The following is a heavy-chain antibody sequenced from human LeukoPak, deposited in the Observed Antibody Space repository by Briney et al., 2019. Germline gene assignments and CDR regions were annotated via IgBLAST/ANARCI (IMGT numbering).Heavy chain of an antibody. CDR3: AKTPLLWFGESFDY. D-gene: IGHD3-10*01. V-gene: IGHV3-23*01. CDR2: ISGSGGST. Sequence: GGSLRLSCAASGFTVSSNYMSWVRQAPGKGLEWVSAISGSGGSTYYADSVKGRFTISRDNSKNTLYLQMNSLRAEDTAVYYCAKTPLLWFGESFDYWGQGTLVTVSS. J-gene: IGHJ4*02. CDR1: GFTVSSNY.